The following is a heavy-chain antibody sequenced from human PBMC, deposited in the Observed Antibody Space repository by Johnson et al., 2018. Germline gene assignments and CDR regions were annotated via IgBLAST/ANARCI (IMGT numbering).Heavy chain of an antibody. CDR1: GFTFSSYG. CDR3: ANTHVEMATIGGAFDI. CDR2: ISYDGSNK. V-gene: IGHV3-30*18. J-gene: IGHJ3*02. D-gene: IGHD5-24*01. Sequence: VQLLESGGGVVQPGRSLRLSCAASGFTFSSYGIHWVRQAPGKGLEWVAVISYDGSNKYYADYVKGRFTISRDNSKNTLSLKMNRLRAKDSAVYYCANTHVEMATIGGAFDIWGQGTMVTVSS.